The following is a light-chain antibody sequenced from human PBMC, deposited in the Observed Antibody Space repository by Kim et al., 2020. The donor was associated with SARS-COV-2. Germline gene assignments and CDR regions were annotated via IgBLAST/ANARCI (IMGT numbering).Light chain of an antibody. CDR2: GAS. V-gene: IGKV3-20*01. CDR3: QQYGSPPYT. CDR1: QSVNNNF. Sequence: EMVLTQSPGTLSLSPGERATLSCRASQSVNNNFLAWYQQKPGQAPRLLIYGASSRATGIPDRFSGSGSGTDFTLTISRLEPEDFAVFYCQQYGSPPYTFGQGTKLEI. J-gene: IGKJ2*01.